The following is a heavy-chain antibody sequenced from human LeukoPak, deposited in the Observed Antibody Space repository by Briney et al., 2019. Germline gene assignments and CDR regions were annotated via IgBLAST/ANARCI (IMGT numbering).Heavy chain of an antibody. V-gene: IGHV3-15*01. Sequence: GRSLRLSCAASGFTFSNAWMSWVRQAPGKGLEWVGRIKSKTDGGTTDYAAPVKGRFTISRDDSKNTLYLQMNSLKTEDTAVYYCTSQDIVVVPAAPSFDPWAREPWSPSPQ. CDR2: IKSKTDGGTT. CDR1: GFTFSNAW. D-gene: IGHD2-2*01. CDR3: TSQDIVVVPAAPSFDP. J-gene: IGHJ5*02.